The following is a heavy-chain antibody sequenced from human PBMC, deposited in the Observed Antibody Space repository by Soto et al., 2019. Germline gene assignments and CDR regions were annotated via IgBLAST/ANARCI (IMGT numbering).Heavy chain of an antibody. J-gene: IGHJ4*02. CDR1: GGSMSSGGYY. CDR2: IYYAGTT. D-gene: IGHD3-22*01. V-gene: IGHV4-61*08. CDR3: ARLGAYYQALDS. Sequence: SXTLSLTCTVSGGSMSSGGYYWSWVRQSPGKGLEWIGYIYYAGTTTYNPSLKSRITISLDTSQNEVSLKLSSVTAADTAVYYCARLGAYYQALDSWGRGTLVTVSS.